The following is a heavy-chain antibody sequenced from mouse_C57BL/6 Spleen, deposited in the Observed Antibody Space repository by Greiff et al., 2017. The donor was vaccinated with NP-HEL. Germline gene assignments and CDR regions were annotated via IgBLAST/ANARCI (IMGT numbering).Heavy chain of an antibody. D-gene: IGHD1-1*01. CDR1: GYTFTDYN. V-gene: IGHV1-22*01. Sequence: EVQLVESGPELVKPGASVKMSCKASGYTFTDYNMHWVKQSHGKSLEWIGYINPNNGGTSYNQKFKGKATLTVNKSSSTAYMELRSLTSEDSAVYYCARGNYYGSSDYWGQGTTLTVSS. CDR3: ARGNYYGSSDY. J-gene: IGHJ2*01. CDR2: INPNNGGT.